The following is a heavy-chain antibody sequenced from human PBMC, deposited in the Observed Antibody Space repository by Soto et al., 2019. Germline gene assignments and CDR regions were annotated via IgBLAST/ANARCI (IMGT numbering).Heavy chain of an antibody. CDR3: ARDRSVTTPNYGMDV. CDR2: ISSSSSTI. CDR1: GFTFSSYS. Sequence: LRLSCAASGFTFSSYSMNWVRQAPGKGLEWVSYISSSSSTIYYADSVKGRFTISRDNAKNSLYLQMNSLRDEDTAVYYCARDRSVTTPNYGMDVWGQGTTVTVSS. V-gene: IGHV3-48*02. J-gene: IGHJ6*02. D-gene: IGHD3-3*01.